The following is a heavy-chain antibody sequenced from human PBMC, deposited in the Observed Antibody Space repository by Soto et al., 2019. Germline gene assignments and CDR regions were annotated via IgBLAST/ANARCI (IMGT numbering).Heavy chain of an antibody. D-gene: IGHD2-21*02. Sequence: QVQLVQSGTEVKKPGSSVKVSCKASGGTFSSSGFSWVRQAPGQGLEWMGMIVPSLYTTKYAQKVQARVTITADQFTSTAYMELSSLRSEDTAVYYCARWSQPRGTADRYAVDVWGQGTGVIVSS. CDR3: ARWSQPRGTADRYAVDV. V-gene: IGHV1-69*09. CDR1: GGTFSSSG. J-gene: IGHJ6*02. CDR2: IVPSLYTT.